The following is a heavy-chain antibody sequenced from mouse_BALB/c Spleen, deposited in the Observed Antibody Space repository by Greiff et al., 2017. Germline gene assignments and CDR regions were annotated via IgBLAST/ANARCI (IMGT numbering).Heavy chain of an antibody. D-gene: IGHD2-3*01. J-gene: IGHJ1*01. Sequence: EVKLVESGGGLVQPGGSLRLSCATSGFTFTDYYMSWVRQPPGKALEWLGFIRNKANGYTTEYSASVKGRFTISRDNSQSILYLQMNTLRAEDSATYYCAREKYDGYYAYFDVWGAGTTVTVSS. CDR1: GFTFTDYY. V-gene: IGHV7-3*02. CDR2: IRNKANGYTT. CDR3: AREKYDGYYAYFDV.